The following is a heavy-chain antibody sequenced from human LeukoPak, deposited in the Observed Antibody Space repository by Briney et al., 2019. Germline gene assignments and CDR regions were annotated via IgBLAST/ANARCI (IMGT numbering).Heavy chain of an antibody. D-gene: IGHD3-10*01. CDR1: GYTFTSYY. CDR2: INPSGGST. CDR3: ARAGDQSPYGSGGGFYYYGMDV. Sequence: GASVKVSCKASGYTFTSYYMHWVRQAPGQGLEWMGIINPSGGSTSYAQKFQGRVTMTRDTSTSTVYMELSSLRSEDTAVYYCARAGDQSPYGSGGGFYYYGMDVWGQGTTVTVSS. V-gene: IGHV1-46*01. J-gene: IGHJ6*02.